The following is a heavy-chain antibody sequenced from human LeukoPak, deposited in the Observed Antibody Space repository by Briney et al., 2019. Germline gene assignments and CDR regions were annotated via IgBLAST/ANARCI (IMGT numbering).Heavy chain of an antibody. D-gene: IGHD2-2*02. CDR1: GFTFSSYW. V-gene: IGHV3-74*01. Sequence: PGGSLRLSCAASGFTFSSYWMHWVRQAPGKGLVWVSRINTDGSSTSYADSVKGRFTISRDNAKNTLYLQMNSLRAEDTAVYYCARGPYCSSTSCYTEFDYWGRGTLVTVSS. CDR3: ARGPYCSSTSCYTEFDY. J-gene: IGHJ4*02. CDR2: INTDGSST.